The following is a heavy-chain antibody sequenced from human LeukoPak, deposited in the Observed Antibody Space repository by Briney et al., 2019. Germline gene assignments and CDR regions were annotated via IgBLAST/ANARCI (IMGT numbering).Heavy chain of an antibody. Sequence: GASVKVSCKASGYTFTSYGISWVRQAPGQGLEWMGGIIPIFGTANYAQKFQGRVTITADESTSTAYMELSSLRSEDTAVYYCARGTEGLDAFDIWGQGTMVTVSS. CDR3: ARGTEGLDAFDI. V-gene: IGHV1-69*13. CDR1: GYTFTSYG. CDR2: IIPIFGTA. D-gene: IGHD2-2*01. J-gene: IGHJ3*02.